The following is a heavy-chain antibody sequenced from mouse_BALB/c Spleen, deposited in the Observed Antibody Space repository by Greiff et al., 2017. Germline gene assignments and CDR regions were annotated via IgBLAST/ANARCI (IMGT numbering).Heavy chain of an antibody. V-gene: IGHV2-9*02. J-gene: IGHJ4*01. D-gene: IGHD2-1*01. Sequence: VKLVESGPGLVAPSQSLSITCTVSGFSLTSYGVHWVRQPPGKGLEWLGVIWAGGSTNYNSALMSRLSISKDNSKSQVFLKMNSLQTDDTAMYYCARIYYGNYNAMDYWGQGTSVTVSS. CDR1: GFSLTSYG. CDR3: ARIYYGNYNAMDY. CDR2: IWAGGST.